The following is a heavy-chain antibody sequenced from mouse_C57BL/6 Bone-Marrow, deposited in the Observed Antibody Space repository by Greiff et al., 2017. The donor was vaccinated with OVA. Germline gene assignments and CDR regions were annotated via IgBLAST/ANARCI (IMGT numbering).Heavy chain of an antibody. D-gene: IGHD1-1*01. CDR3: ARLLLRIFMDY. V-gene: IGHV5-17*01. J-gene: IGHJ4*01. CDR1: GFTFSDYG. Sequence: EVKLMESGGGLVKPGGSLKLSCAASGFTFSDYGMHWVRQAPEKGLEWVAYISSGSSTIYYADTVKGRFTISRDNAKNTLFLQMTSLRSEDTAMYYCARLLLRIFMDYWGQGTSVTVSS. CDR2: ISSGSSTI.